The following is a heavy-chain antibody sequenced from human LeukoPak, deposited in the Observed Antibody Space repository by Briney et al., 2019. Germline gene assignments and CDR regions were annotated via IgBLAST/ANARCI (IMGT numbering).Heavy chain of an antibody. V-gene: IGHV1-69*06. CDR3: ARRYCTKGVCYHDRGAFDI. Sequence: SVKVSCKDSGGTFSSYSLNWVRQAPRQGLEWMEGIIPLFNTPNYAQKFQGRVSITADTSTSTVYMELSSLRSEDTAVYYCARRYCTKGVCYHDRGAFDIWGQGTMVTVSS. CDR2: IIPLFNTP. D-gene: IGHD2-8*01. CDR1: GGTFSSYS. J-gene: IGHJ3*02.